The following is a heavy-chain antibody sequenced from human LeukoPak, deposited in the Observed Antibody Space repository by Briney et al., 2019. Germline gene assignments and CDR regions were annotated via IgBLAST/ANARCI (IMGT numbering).Heavy chain of an antibody. CDR2: VFPGNSDT. CDR1: GDTFSHHW. D-gene: IGHD3-10*01. V-gene: IGHV5-51*01. CDR3: ARHSNYGSGGGVLDL. Sequence: GESLKISCKDSGDTFSHHWIGWVRQMPGKGLEWMGIVFPGNSDTRYSPSFQGQVTISADKSINTAYVQWNSLKASDTAIYYCARHSNYGSGGGVLDLWGQGTLVTVSS. J-gene: IGHJ4*02.